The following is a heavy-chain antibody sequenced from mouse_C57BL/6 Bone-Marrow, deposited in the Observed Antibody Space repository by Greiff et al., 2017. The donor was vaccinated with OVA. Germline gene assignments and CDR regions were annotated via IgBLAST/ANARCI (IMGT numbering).Heavy chain of an antibody. Sequence: VKLQQPGAELVKPGASVKLSCKASGYTFTSYWMQWVKQRPGQGLEWIGEIDPSDSYTNYNQKFKGKATLTVDTSSSTAYMQLSSLTSEDSAVYYCARESYGSRLLFDYWGQGTTLTVSS. J-gene: IGHJ2*01. CDR1: GYTFTSYW. CDR2: IDPSDSYT. CDR3: ARESYGSRLLFDY. D-gene: IGHD1-1*01. V-gene: IGHV1-50*01.